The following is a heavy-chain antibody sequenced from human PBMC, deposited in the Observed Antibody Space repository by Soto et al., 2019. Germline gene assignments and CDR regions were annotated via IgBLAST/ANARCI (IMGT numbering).Heavy chain of an antibody. Sequence: SETLSLTCAVSCGSISSGGYSWSWIRQPPGKGLEWIGYIYHSGSTYYNPSLKSRVTISVDRSKNQFSLKLSSVTAADTAVYYCARGHPFGRWGQGTLVTVSS. J-gene: IGHJ4*02. V-gene: IGHV4-30-2*01. D-gene: IGHD3-3*01. CDR3: ARGHPFGR. CDR2: IYHSGST. CDR1: CGSISSGGYS.